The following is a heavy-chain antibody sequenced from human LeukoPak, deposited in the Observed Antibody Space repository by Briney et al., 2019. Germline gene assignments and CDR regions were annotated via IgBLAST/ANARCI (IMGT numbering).Heavy chain of an antibody. J-gene: IGHJ6*02. CDR3: ARETYSNYVALYYYYGMDV. V-gene: IGHV3-33*01. CDR2: IWYDGSNR. D-gene: IGHD4-11*01. CDR1: GFTFSSYG. Sequence: PGGSLRLSCAASGFTFSSYGMHWVRQAPGKGLKWVAVIWYDGSNRYYADSVKGRFTISRDNSKNTLYLRMNSLRAEDTAVYYCARETYSNYVALYYYYGMDVWGQGTTVTVSS.